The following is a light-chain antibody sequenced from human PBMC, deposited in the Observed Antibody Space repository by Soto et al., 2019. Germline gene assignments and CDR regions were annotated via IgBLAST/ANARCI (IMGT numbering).Light chain of an antibody. V-gene: IGKV1-39*01. CDR2: AAS. CDR3: QQSFRTLT. Sequence: DIQMTQSPSSLSASVGDRVTITCRASQTISIYLNWYQQKPGKAPNLLIYAASRLQSGAPSRFSGSGSGTDFTLTISSVQPEDSATYYCQQSFRTLTFGGGTNMEIK. J-gene: IGKJ4*01. CDR1: QTISIY.